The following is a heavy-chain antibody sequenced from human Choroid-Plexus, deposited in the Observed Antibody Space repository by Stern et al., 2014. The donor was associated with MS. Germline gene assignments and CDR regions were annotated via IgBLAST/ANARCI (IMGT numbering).Heavy chain of an antibody. Sequence: VQLVESGGGVVQPGRPLRLSCVASGFTFGSCAMHWVRQAPGKGLEWVAGVSYAGSNKYYADSVKGRFTISRDNSQNTLYMQMSSLRPEDTAVYYCAKDRQYLTYFFDHWGQGSLGTVSS. CDR3: AKDRQYLTYFFDH. J-gene: IGHJ5*02. V-gene: IGHV3-30*18. CDR1: GFTFGSCA. CDR2: VSYAGSNK. D-gene: IGHD2/OR15-2a*01.